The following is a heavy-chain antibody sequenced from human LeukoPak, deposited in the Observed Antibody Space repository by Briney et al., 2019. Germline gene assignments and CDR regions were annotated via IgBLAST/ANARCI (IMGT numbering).Heavy chain of an antibody. CDR3: ARGEGPLGHCSSTSCYFFEY. Sequence: GGSLRLSCAASGFTFSSYPMNWVRQAPGKGLEWVSSISSSSNYIYYADSVKGRFTISRDNAKNSLYLQMNSLRAEDTAVYYCARGEGPLGHCSSTSCYFFEYWGQGTLVTVSS. V-gene: IGHV3-21*01. CDR2: ISSSSNYI. D-gene: IGHD2-2*01. J-gene: IGHJ4*02. CDR1: GFTFSSYP.